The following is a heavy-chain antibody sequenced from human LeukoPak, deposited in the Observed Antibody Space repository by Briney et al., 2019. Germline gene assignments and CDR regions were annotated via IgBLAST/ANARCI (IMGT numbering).Heavy chain of an antibody. CDR1: GFTLSYAW. V-gene: IGHV3-15*01. CDR3: TTSYDILTGRVDS. J-gene: IGHJ4*02. D-gene: IGHD3-9*01. Sequence: GGSLRLSCAASGFTLSYAWMSWVRKAPGEMLEWVGRIKSKTDGGTTDYAALVKGRFSISRDDSNNTLYLQMNSLKIEDTALYYCTTSYDILTGRVDSWGQGTLVTVSS. CDR2: IKSKTDGGTT.